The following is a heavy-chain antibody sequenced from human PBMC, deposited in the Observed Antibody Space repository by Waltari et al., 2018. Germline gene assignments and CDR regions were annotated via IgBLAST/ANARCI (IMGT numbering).Heavy chain of an antibody. CDR3: AKLGPMTTVTPG. V-gene: IGHV3-30*02. CDR2: IRYDGSNK. J-gene: IGHJ4*02. CDR1: GFTFSSYG. Sequence: QVQLVESGGGVVQPGGSLRLSCAASGFTFSSYGMHWVRQAPGKGLEWVAFIRYDGSNKYYADSVKGRFTISRDNSKNTLYLQMNSLRAEDTAVNYCAKLGPMTTVTPGWGQGTLVTVSS. D-gene: IGHD4-17*01.